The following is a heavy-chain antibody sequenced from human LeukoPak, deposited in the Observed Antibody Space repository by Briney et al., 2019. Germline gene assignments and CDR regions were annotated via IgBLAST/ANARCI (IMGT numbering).Heavy chain of an antibody. CDR2: IYYSGNT. CDR1: GGSISSSSYY. J-gene: IGHJ4*02. Sequence: TPSETLSLTCTVSGGSISSSSYYWGWMRQPPGKALEWIGTIYYSGNTYYNPSLKTRVTISVDTSKNQFSLKLTSVTAADTAVYYCARGPGRVWTMVVTTRRYFDYWGQGTLVTVSS. V-gene: IGHV4-39*01. D-gene: IGHD4-23*01. CDR3: ARGPGRVWTMVVTTRRYFDY.